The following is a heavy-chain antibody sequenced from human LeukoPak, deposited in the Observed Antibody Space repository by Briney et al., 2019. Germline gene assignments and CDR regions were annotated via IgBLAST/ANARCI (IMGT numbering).Heavy chain of an antibody. V-gene: IGHV3-23*01. D-gene: IGHD2-2*02. CDR1: GFTFTNYA. CDR3: ARGPACSSTSCYTFRRWFDP. J-gene: IGHJ5*02. Sequence: GGSLRLSCAASGFTFTNYAMNWVRQAPGKGLEWVSVICGRGGSAYYADSVKGRFTISRDNAKNSLYLQMNSLRAEDTAVYYCARGPACSSTSCYTFRRWFDPWGQGTLVTVSS. CDR2: ICGRGGSA.